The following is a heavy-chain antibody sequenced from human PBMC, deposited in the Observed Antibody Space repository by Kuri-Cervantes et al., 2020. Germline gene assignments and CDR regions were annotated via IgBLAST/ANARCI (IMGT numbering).Heavy chain of an antibody. J-gene: IGHJ4*02. CDR2: INPNSGGT. CDR3: ARVPNPRYGGSPEGFYFDY. CDR1: GYTFTGYY. V-gene: IGHV1-2*04. D-gene: IGHD4-23*01. Sequence: ASVKVSCKASGYTFTGYYMHWVRQAPGQGLEWMGWINPNSGGTNYAQKFQGWVTMTRDTSISTAYMELSRLRSEDTAVYYCARVPNPRYGGSPEGFYFDYWGQGTLVTDSS.